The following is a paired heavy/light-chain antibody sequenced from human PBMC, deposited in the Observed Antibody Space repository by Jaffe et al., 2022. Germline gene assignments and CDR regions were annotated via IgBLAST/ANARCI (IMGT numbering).Light chain of an antibody. CDR3: QAWDSIPVV. Sequence: SYELTQPPSVSVSPGQTASITCSGDKLGDKYACWYQQKPGQSPVLVIYQDSKRPSGIPERFSGSNSGNTATLTISGTQAMDEADYYCQAWDSIPVVFGGGTKLTVL. CDR1: KLGDKY. CDR2: QDS. J-gene: IGLJ2*01. V-gene: IGLV3-1*01.
Heavy chain of an antibody. CDR3: AKDNGDYYDSSGYSSRPGGTYWYFDL. J-gene: IGHJ2*01. D-gene: IGHD3-22*01. Sequence: EVQLVESGGVVVQPGGSLRLSCAASGFTFDDYAMHWVRQAPGKGLEWVSLISWDGGSTYYADSVKGRFTISRDNSKNSLYLQMNSLRAEDTALYYCAKDNGDYYDSSGYSSRPGGTYWYFDLWGRGTLVTVSS. CDR2: ISWDGGST. V-gene: IGHV3-43D*04. CDR1: GFTFDDYA.